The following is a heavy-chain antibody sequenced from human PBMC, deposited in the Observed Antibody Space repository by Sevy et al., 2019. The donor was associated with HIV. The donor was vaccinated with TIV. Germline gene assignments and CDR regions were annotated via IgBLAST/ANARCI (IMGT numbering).Heavy chain of an antibody. CDR1: GFTFSNYW. V-gene: IGHV3-7*03. J-gene: IGHJ6*02. D-gene: IGHD2-2*01. CDR2: IKRVGSGR. CDR3: ARDCSSTTCLWGLDV. Sequence: GGSLRLSCAASGFTFSNYWMTWVRQAPGKGLEWVANIKRVGSGRYYVASVKGRFTISRDNAKNSLYLQMNSLRADDTAVYYCARDCSSTTCLWGLDVWDQGTTVTVSS.